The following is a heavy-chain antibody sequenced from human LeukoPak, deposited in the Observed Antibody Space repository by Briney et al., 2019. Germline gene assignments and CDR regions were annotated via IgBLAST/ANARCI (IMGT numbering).Heavy chain of an antibody. CDR2: ISSSSSYI. CDR1: GFTFSSYS. CDR3: AGDIPDYDILTGYYTQAGYFDY. D-gene: IGHD3-9*01. Sequence: GGSLRLSCAASGFTFSSYSMNWVRQAPGKGLEWVSSISSSSSYIYYADSVKGRFTISRDNAKNSLYLQMNSLRAEDTAVYYCAGDIPDYDILTGYYTQAGYFDYWGQGTLVTVSS. V-gene: IGHV3-21*01. J-gene: IGHJ4*02.